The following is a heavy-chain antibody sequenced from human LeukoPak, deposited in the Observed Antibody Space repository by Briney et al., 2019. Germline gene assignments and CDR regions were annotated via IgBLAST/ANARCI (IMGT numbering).Heavy chain of an antibody. CDR3: ARVGDMIMFGGVIVEGYFDY. Sequence: SETLSLTCTVSGDSISSYYWGWIRQPAGKGLGWIGRISTTGSTNYNPSLKSRLTMSLDTSKNQFSLQLNSVIPEDTAVYYCARVGDMIMFGGVIVEGYFDYWGQGTLVTVSS. D-gene: IGHD3-16*02. CDR1: GDSISSYY. V-gene: IGHV4-4*07. J-gene: IGHJ4*02. CDR2: ISTTGST.